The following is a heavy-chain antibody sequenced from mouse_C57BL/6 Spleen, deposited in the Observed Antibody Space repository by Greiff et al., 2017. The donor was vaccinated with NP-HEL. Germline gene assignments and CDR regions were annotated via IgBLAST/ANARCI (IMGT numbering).Heavy chain of an antibody. CDR2: INYDGSST. J-gene: IGHJ1*03. D-gene: IGHD2-14*01. CDR3: ARDRSRDWYFDV. Sequence: EVKVVESEGGLVQPGSSMKLSCTASGFTFSDYYMAWVRQVPEKGLEWVANINYDGSSTYYLDSLKSRFIISRDNAKNILYLQMSSLKSEDTATYYCARDRSRDWYFDVWGTGTTVTVSS. CDR1: GFTFSDYY. V-gene: IGHV5-16*01.